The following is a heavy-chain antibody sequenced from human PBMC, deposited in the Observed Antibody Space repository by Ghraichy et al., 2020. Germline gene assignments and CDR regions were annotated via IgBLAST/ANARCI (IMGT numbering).Heavy chain of an antibody. CDR1: GFTFSGFW. V-gene: IGHV3-7*03. CDR3: ARAGSQGSGISDY. J-gene: IGHJ4*02. CDR2: IKQDGSEG. Sequence: LSLTCAASGFTFSGFWMTWVRQAPGKGLEWVANIKQDGSEGHYVDSVEGRFTISRDNAKDSLYLQMNSLRGEDTAVYYCARAGSQGSGISDYWGQGTLXTX. D-gene: IGHD1-1*01.